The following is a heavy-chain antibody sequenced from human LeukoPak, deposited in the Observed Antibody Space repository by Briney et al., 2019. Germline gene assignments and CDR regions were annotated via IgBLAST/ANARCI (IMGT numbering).Heavy chain of an antibody. V-gene: IGHV3-72*01. CDR3: GRIERNANNGMDV. CDR1: RFKFSDHY. Sequence: GGSLRLSCAACRFKFSDHYIDWVRQAPGKGLEWVGRSRNKSSSYTTEYAESVEGRFTISSDVSESSVNLQMNDLRTEDTAVYYCGRIERNANNGMDVWGQGTTVTVSS. CDR2: SRNKSSSYTT. D-gene: IGHD1/OR15-1a*01. J-gene: IGHJ6*02.